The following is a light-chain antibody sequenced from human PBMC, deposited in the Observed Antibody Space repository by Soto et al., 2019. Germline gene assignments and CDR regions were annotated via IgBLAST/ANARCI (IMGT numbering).Light chain of an antibody. Sequence: EIVLTQSPGNLSLWPGEGVTLXCRASQSLTSYFVWCQQKPGQTPRPLIYDASTMAPDTPARFSCSGSGTDFTPTISSLLSEDFAVYYGHQYYKWPLTFGGGTKVDIK. J-gene: IGKJ4*01. CDR2: DAS. CDR3: HQYYKWPLT. CDR1: QSLTSY. V-gene: IGKV3-15*01.